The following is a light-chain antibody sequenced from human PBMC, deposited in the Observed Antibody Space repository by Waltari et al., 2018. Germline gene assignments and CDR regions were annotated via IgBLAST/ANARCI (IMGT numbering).Light chain of an antibody. J-gene: IGKJ1*01. CDR2: EVS. V-gene: IGKV2-29*02. Sequence: DVVLTQSPRSLSVTPGQPASISCKSTQSLLHSDGKTYLYWYLQRPGQSPQLLMYEVSRRFSGVPDRFSASGSGTDFTLRISRVEAEDAAVYYCMQGIHLPWTFGHWTKVEI. CDR3: MQGIHLPWT. CDR1: QSLLHSDGKTY.